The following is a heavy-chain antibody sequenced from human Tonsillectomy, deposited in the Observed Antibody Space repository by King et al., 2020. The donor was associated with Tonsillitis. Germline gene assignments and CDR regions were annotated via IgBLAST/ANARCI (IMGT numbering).Heavy chain of an antibody. CDR2: INPNSGGT. D-gene: IGHD6-19*01. Sequence: QLVQSGAEVKKPGASVKVSCKASGYTFTGYYMHWVRQAPGQGLEWMGWINPNSGGTNYAQKFQGRVTMTRDTSITTAYMELSSLRSDDTAVYYCARCSSGWYNWFDPWGQGTLVTASS. CDR1: GYTFTGYY. CDR3: ARCSSGWYNWFDP. V-gene: IGHV1-2*02. J-gene: IGHJ5*02.